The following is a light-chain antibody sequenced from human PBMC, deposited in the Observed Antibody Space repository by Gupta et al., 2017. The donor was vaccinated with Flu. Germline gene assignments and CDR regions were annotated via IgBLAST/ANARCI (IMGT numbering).Light chain of an antibody. CDR3: QQRSNWPLT. J-gene: IGKJ4*01. CDR1: QSVGSY. Sequence: PAPLSLSPGESATLSCRASQSVGSYLAWYQQRPGQVPRLLVYDASNRATGIPARFSGSGSGTDFTLTISSLEPEDFAVYYCQQRSNWPLTFGGGTKVEIK. CDR2: DAS. V-gene: IGKV3-11*01.